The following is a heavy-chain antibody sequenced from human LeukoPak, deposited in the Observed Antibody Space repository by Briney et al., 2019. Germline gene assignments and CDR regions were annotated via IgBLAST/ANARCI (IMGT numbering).Heavy chain of an antibody. CDR3: AKVTRSVREPYYYGMDV. D-gene: IGHD3-10*01. Sequence: PGGSLRLSCAASGFTFRSYAMNWVRQAPGKGLEWVSVISTTGNEIYYADSVKGRFTISRDNSKNSLYLQMCSLRAEDTAVYYCAKVTRSVREPYYYGMDVWGQGTTVTVSS. J-gene: IGHJ6*02. CDR1: GFTFRSYA. CDR2: ISTTGNEI. V-gene: IGHV3-21*01.